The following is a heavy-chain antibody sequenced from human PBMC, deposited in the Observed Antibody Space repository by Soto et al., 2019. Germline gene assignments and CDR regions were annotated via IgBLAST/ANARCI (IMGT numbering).Heavy chain of an antibody. Sequence: QVQLQESGPGLVKPSETLSLTCTVSGGSIKSYYWSWIRQSPGKGLEWIGYINFSGTTNYNPSLKSRVTISVDTSKNQFSLKLNSVTAADTAVYYCARLLADYYDSSGYPGVSNGMDVWGQGTTVTVSS. D-gene: IGHD3-22*01. V-gene: IGHV4-59*01. CDR2: INFSGTT. J-gene: IGHJ6*02. CDR3: ARLLADYYDSSGYPGVSNGMDV. CDR1: GGSIKSYY.